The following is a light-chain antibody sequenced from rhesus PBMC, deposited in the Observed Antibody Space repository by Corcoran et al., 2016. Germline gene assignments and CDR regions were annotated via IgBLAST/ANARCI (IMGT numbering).Light chain of an antibody. J-gene: IGKJ3*01. CDR1: QTLLHNNGHTY. V-gene: IGKV2-72*01. CDR2: GGS. CDR3: QHAMDFPFT. Sequence: DILLTQTPLSLPITPGEPASISCRSNQTLLHNNGHTYLHWYLQKPGQSPPLLILGGSKRASGVPDRFRGSGSCSDFTLTINKVEAGDSGVYYCQHAMDFPFTFGPGTKLDLK.